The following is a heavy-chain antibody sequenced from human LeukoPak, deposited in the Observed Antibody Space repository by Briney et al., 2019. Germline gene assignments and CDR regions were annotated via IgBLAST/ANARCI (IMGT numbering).Heavy chain of an antibody. D-gene: IGHD2-15*01. J-gene: IGHJ3*02. CDR3: ARELGDIVVVVAAKGRGAFDI. CDR2: IIPIFGTT. V-gene: IGHV1-69*05. Sequence: SVKVSCKASGGTFNNSAINWVRQAPGQGLEWMGRIIPIFGTTNYAQKFQGRVTITTDGSTSTAYVELSSLRSEDTALYYCARELGDIVVVVAAKGRGAFDIWGQGTMVTVSS. CDR1: GGTFNNSA.